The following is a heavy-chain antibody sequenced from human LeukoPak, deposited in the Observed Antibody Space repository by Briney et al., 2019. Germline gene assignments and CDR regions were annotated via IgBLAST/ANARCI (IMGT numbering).Heavy chain of an antibody. Sequence: GGSLRLSCAASGFTFSSYGMHWVRQAPGKGLEWVAVISYDGNNKYYADSVKGRFTISRDNSKNTLYLQMNTLRPEDTAFYYCAKDREEMTTVWYFGLWGRGTLVTVSS. CDR2: ISYDGNNK. J-gene: IGHJ2*01. D-gene: IGHD4-11*01. CDR3: AKDREEMTTVWYFGL. CDR1: GFTFSSYG. V-gene: IGHV3-30*18.